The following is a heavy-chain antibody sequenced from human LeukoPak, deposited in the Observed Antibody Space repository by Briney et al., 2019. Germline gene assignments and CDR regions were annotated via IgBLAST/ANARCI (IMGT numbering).Heavy chain of an antibody. J-gene: IGHJ2*01. Sequence: GGSLRLSCAASGFTFSSYSMNWVRQAPGEGLEWVSSISSSSSYIYYADSVKGRFTISRDNAKNSLYLQMNSLRAEDTAVYYCASFTAGYSSGWFNWYFDLWGRGTLVTVSS. CDR3: ASFTAGYSSGWFNWYFDL. CDR1: GFTFSSYS. CDR2: ISSSSSYI. V-gene: IGHV3-21*01. D-gene: IGHD6-19*01.